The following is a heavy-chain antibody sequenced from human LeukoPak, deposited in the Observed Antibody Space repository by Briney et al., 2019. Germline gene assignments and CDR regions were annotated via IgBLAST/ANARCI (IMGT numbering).Heavy chain of an antibody. CDR1: VYTLTDYH. D-gene: IGHD4-23*01. V-gene: IGHV1-2*02. CDR3: ARHPGKVTNDWYFDL. CDR2: MSPNSGGR. J-gene: IGHJ2*01. Sequence: ASVKVSCMASVYTLTDYHMHAVRQPPGQGLEWMGCMSPNSGGRNYAQKFQGRVTMTMDTSITTAYMEASRLSSDDTAVYYCARHPGKVTNDWYFDLWGRGTLVTVSS.